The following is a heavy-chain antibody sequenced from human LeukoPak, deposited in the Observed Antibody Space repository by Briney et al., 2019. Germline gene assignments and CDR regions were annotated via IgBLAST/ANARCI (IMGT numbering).Heavy chain of an antibody. CDR1: GFTFSSYW. CDR2: IKQDGSEK. D-gene: IGHD5-24*01. CDR3: ARALIPWWQMATIIGYYYYYYMDV. Sequence: PGGSLRLSCAASGFTFSSYWMSWVRQAPGKGLERVANIKQDGSEKYYVDSVKGRFTISRDNAKNSLYLQMNSLRAEDTAVYYCARALIPWWQMATIIGYYYYYYMDVWGKGTTVTISS. J-gene: IGHJ6*03. V-gene: IGHV3-7*01.